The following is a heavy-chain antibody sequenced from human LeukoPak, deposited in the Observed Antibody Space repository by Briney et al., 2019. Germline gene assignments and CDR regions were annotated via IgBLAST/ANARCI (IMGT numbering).Heavy chain of an antibody. CDR2: IYYTGST. CDR3: ARASYSYDINGWVPFDY. CDR1: GGSISSSNSY. J-gene: IGHJ4*02. Sequence: SETLSLTCTVSGGSISSSNSYWGWIRQPPGKGLEWIGSIYYTGSTYSNPSLKSRVTISMDTSKNQFPLKLNSVSAADTAVYYCARASYSYDINGWVPFDYWGQGTLVTVSS. D-gene: IGHD3-22*01. V-gene: IGHV4-39*06.